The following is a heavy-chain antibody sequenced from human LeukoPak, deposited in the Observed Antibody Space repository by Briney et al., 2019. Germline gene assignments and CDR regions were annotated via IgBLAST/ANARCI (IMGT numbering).Heavy chain of an antibody. CDR2: MNPNSGNT. Sequence: GASVKVSCKASGYTFTSYDINWVRQATGQGLGWMGWMNPNSGNTGYAQKLQGSVTMTRNTSISTAYMELSMLRSEGTAVYYCARVGDYYYGSGSPTDWGQGTLVTVSS. J-gene: IGHJ4*02. CDR3: ARVGDYYYGSGSPTD. V-gene: IGHV1-8*01. CDR1: GYTFTSYD. D-gene: IGHD3-10*01.